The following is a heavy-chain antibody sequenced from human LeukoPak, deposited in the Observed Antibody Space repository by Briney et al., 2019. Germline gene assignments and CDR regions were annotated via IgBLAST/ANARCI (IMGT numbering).Heavy chain of an antibody. CDR2: INHSGST. D-gene: IGHD6-6*01. V-gene: IGHV4-38-2*02. CDR1: GYSISTGYY. CDR3: ARSPSSSFAFDI. J-gene: IGHJ3*02. Sequence: SETLSLTCTVSGYSISTGYYWGWIRQPPGKGLEWIGEINHSGSTNYNPSLKSRVTISVDTSKNQFSLKLSSVTAADTAVYYCARSPSSSFAFDIWGQGTMVTVSS.